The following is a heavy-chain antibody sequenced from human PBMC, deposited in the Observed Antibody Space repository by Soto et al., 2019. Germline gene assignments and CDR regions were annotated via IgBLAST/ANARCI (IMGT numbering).Heavy chain of an antibody. CDR2: INPNSGGT. D-gene: IGHD1-26*01. J-gene: IGHJ6*02. CDR3: ARGAYSGSYRNYYYGMDV. CDR1: GYTFTGYY. Sequence: ASVKVSCKASGYTFTGYYMHWVRQAPGQGLEWMGWINPNSGGTNYAQKLQGRVTMTTDTSTSTAYMELRSLRSDDTAVYYCARGAYSGSYRNYYYGMDVWGQGTTVTVSS. V-gene: IGHV1-2*02.